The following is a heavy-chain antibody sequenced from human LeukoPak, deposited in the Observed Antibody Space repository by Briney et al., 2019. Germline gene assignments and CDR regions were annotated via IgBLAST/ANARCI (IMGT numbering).Heavy chain of an antibody. V-gene: IGHV3-30-3*01. CDR1: GFTFSSYA. J-gene: IGHJ4*02. Sequence: GGSLRLSCAASGFTFSSYAMHWDRQAPGKGLEWVAVISYDGSNKYYADSVKGRFTISRDNSKNTLYLQMNSLRAEDTAVYYCARGTGYSSSYGYWGQGTLVTVSS. D-gene: IGHD6-13*01. CDR2: ISYDGSNK. CDR3: ARGTGYSSSYGY.